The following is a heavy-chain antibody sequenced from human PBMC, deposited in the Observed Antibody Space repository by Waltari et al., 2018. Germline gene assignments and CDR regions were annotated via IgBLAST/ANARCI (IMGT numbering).Heavy chain of an antibody. J-gene: IGHJ3*02. CDR1: GGTFSSYA. Sequence: QVQLVQSGAEVKKPGSSVKVSCKASGGTFSSYAISWVRQAPGQGLEWMGGYIPIVGTANDAQKFQGRVTITTDESTSTAYRELSSLRSEDTAVYYCARGGEGAPRTNAFDIWGQGTMVTVSS. D-gene: IGHD1-26*01. CDR3: ARGGEGAPRTNAFDI. CDR2: YIPIVGTA. V-gene: IGHV1-69*05.